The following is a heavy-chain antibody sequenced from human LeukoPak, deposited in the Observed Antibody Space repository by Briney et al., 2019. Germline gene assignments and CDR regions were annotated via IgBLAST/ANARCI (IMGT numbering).Heavy chain of an antibody. CDR3: ARDYYLDTSGYRRFNY. V-gene: IGHV4-4*07. D-gene: IGHD3-22*01. J-gene: IGHJ4*02. CDR1: GGSISSYY. CDR2: IYTSGRT. Sequence: SETLSLTCTVAGGSISSYYWSWIRQPAGQGLEWNGRIYTSGRTNYHPSLKSQVTMSVDTAKNQFSLNLSSVTAADTAVYYCARDYYLDTSGYRRFNYWGQGILVTVSS.